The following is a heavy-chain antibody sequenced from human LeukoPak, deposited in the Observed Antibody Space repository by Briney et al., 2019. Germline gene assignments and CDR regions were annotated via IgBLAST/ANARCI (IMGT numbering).Heavy chain of an antibody. J-gene: IGHJ4*02. D-gene: IGHD3-22*01. CDR3: ARHFHDSSGYYDDY. CDR1: GGSISSSSYY. V-gene: IGHV4-61*05. Sequence: SETLSLTCTVSGGSISSSSYYWGWIRQPPGKGLEWIGNIHYSGSTNYNPSLESRVTISIDTSKNQFSLKLSSVTAADTAVYYCARHFHDSSGYYDDYWGQGTLVTVSS. CDR2: IHYSGST.